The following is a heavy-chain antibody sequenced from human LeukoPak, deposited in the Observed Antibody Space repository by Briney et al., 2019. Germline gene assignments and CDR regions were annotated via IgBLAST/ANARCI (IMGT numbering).Heavy chain of an antibody. V-gene: IGHV3-9*01. CDR2: ITWNSGSI. D-gene: IGHD3-10*01. J-gene: IGHJ2*01. CDR1: GFSFDDYA. Sequence: GGSLRLSCAASGFSFDDYAMHWVRQAPGKGLEWVSGITWNSGSIGYADSVKGRFTISRDNAKNSLHLQMNGLRVEDTAVYYCARVHKEAWFFDLWGRGTLATVSS. CDR3: ARVHKEAWFFDL.